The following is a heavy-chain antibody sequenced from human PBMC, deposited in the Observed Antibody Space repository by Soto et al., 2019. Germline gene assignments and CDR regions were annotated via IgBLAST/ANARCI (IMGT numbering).Heavy chain of an antibody. V-gene: IGHV1-3*01. J-gene: IGHJ6*02. CDR1: GYTFTSYA. D-gene: IGHD3-3*01. Sequence: ASVKVSCKASGYTFTSYAMHWVRQAPGQRLEWMGWINAGNGNTKYSQKFQGRVTITRDMSTSTAYMELSSLRSEDTAVYYCAADHRDYYDFWSGYWGAYYYYGMDVWGQGTTVTVS. CDR3: AADHRDYYDFWSGYWGAYYYYGMDV. CDR2: INAGNGNT.